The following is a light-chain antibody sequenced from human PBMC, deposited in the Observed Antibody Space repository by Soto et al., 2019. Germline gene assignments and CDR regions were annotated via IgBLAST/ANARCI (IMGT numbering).Light chain of an antibody. Sequence: QAVVTQPPSVSGAPGQRVTISCTGSSSNIGAGYDVHWYQQLPGTAPKLLIYGNSNRPSGVPDRFYGSKSGTSASLAITGLQAEDEADYYCQSYDNSLSARVFGGGTKLTVL. CDR1: SSNIGAGYD. CDR3: QSYDNSLSARV. CDR2: GNS. J-gene: IGLJ2*01. V-gene: IGLV1-40*01.